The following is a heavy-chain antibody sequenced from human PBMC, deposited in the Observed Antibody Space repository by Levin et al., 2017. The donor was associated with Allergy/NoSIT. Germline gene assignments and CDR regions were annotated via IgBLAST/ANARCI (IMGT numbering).Heavy chain of an antibody. CDR2: IYYSGST. V-gene: IGHV4-59*08. D-gene: IGHD2-21*02. CDR1: GGSISSYY. Sequence: GSLRLSCTVSGGSISSYYWSWIRQPPGKGLEWIGYIYYSGSTNYNPSLKSRVTISVDTSKNQFSLKLSSVTAADTAVYYCARRGGTCGGDCYPYDWYFDLWGRGTLVTVSS. CDR3: ARRGGTCGGDCYPYDWYFDL. J-gene: IGHJ2*01.